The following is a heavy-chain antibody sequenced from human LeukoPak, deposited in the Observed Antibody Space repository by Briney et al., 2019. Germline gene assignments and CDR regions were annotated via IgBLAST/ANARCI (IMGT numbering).Heavy chain of an antibody. CDR1: GYTFTSYD. D-gene: IGHD3-10*01. Sequence: GALGKVSCKASGYTFTSYDFSWVRQAPGQGLEWMGWISAHNGNTNYAQRLQGRLTMTTDTSSSTAYMALRSLRSDDTAVYYCARSSHMDGDTFDYWGEGTLVTVSS. CDR3: ARSSHMDGDTFDY. CDR2: ISAHNGNT. V-gene: IGHV1-18*01. J-gene: IGHJ4*02.